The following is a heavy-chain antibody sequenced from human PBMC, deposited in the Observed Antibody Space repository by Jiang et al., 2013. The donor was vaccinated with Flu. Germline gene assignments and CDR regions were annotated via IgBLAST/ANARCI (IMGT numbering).Heavy chain of an antibody. CDR1: GGSIRSYY. CDR2: IYYSGNT. V-gene: IGHV4-59*08. Sequence: GSGLVKPSETLSLTCSVSGGSIRSYYWSWIRQPPGKGLEWIGYIYYSGNTDFNPALKSRVTILVDTSKNQFSLKLSSVTATDTAVYYCARHRGSYLPAYYNYGMDVWGQGTTVTVSS. J-gene: IGHJ6*02. CDR3: ARHRGSYLPAYYNYGMDV. D-gene: IGHD1-26*01.